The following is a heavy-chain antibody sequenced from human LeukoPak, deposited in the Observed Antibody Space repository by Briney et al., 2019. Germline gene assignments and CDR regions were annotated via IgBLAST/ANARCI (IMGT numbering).Heavy chain of an antibody. D-gene: IGHD6-6*01. J-gene: IGHJ4*02. CDR1: GYTFTGYY. Sequence: ASVKVPCKASGYTFTGYYMHWVRQAPGQGLEWMGWINPNSGGTNYAQKFQGRVTMTRDMSTSTVYMELSSLRSEDTAVYYCAREGIAARLAVAYYFDYWGQGTLVTVSS. V-gene: IGHV1-2*02. CDR3: AREGIAARLAVAYYFDY. CDR2: INPNSGGT.